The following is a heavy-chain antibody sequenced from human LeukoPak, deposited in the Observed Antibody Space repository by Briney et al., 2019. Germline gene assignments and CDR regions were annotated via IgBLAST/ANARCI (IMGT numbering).Heavy chain of an antibody. D-gene: IGHD3-16*01. V-gene: IGHV4-59*08. Sequence: SETLSLTCTVSGDSISTYYWSWIRQPPGKGLEWIGYIHYSGSTNYNPSLRSRVTISVDTSKNQFSLKLSSATAADTAVYFCARRAINSVMFDYWGQGTLVAVSS. J-gene: IGHJ4*02. CDR2: IHYSGST. CDR3: ARRAINSVMFDY. CDR1: GDSISTYY.